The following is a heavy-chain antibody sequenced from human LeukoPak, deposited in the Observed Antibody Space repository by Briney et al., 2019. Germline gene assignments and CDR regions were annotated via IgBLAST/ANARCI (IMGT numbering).Heavy chain of an antibody. V-gene: IGHV3-30*18. Sequence: GGSLSLACAASGFTFRSYVMQWVRQAPGKGLEWVAVISYDGSNKYYADSVKGRFTISRDNSKNTLYLQMNSLRAEDTAVYYCAKDRRALYSIAAAGTFDYWGQGTLVTVSS. D-gene: IGHD6-13*01. CDR2: ISYDGSNK. CDR3: AKDRRALYSIAAAGTFDY. CDR1: GFTFRSYV. J-gene: IGHJ4*02.